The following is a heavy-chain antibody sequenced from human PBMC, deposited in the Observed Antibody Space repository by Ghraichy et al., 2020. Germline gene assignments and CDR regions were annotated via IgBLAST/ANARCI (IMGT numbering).Heavy chain of an antibody. CDR1: GFTFSSSW. J-gene: IGHJ4*02. CDR2: IKQDGSEE. CDR3: AKGGWYPDY. Sequence: GGSLTLSCAASGFTFSSSWMSWVRQAPGKGLEWVANIKQDGSEESYVDSVKGRFTISRDNAKNSLYLQMNSLRADDTAVYYCAKGGWYPDYWGQGTLVTVSS. D-gene: IGHD6-19*01. V-gene: IGHV3-7*01.